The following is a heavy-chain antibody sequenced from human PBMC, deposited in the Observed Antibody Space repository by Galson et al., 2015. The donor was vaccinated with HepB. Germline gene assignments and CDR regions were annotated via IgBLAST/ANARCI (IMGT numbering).Heavy chain of an antibody. CDR2: IYYSGST. Sequence: LSLTCTVSDGSISTISTYYWSWIRQTPGKGLEWIGYIYYSGSTTYNPSLKSRVTISLATSKNQYSLSLNSVTAADTAVYYCTRGDYYGRVDYWGQGTLVTVSS. CDR1: DGSISTISTYY. V-gene: IGHV4-61*01. J-gene: IGHJ4*02. D-gene: IGHD3-10*02. CDR3: TRGDYYGRVDY.